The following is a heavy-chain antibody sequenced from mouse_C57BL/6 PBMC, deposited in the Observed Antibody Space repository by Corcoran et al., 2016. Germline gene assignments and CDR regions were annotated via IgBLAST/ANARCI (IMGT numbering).Heavy chain of an antibody. CDR3: ARERDYGSSYYAMDY. CDR1: GYTFTTYG. V-gene: IGHV9-3*01. Sequence: QIKWVQSEPELKKPGETVQSSCQASGYTFTTYGMSWVKQAPGKDLKWMGWINTYSGVPTYADDFKGRFAFSLETSASTAYLQINNLKNEDTATYFCARERDYGSSYYAMDYWGQGTSVTVSS. D-gene: IGHD1-1*01. J-gene: IGHJ4*01. CDR2: INTYSGVP.